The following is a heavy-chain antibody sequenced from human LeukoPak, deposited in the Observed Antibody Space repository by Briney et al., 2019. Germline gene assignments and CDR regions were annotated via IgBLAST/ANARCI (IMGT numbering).Heavy chain of an antibody. J-gene: IGHJ5*02. CDR2: IYYSGST. V-gene: IGHV4-61*01. CDR3: ASGVVVAATASFDP. CDR1: GGSVSSGSYY. D-gene: IGHD2-15*01. Sequence: SETLSLTCTVSGGSVSSGSYYWSWIRQPPGKGLERIGYIYYSGSTNYNPSLKSRVTISVDTSKNQFSLKLSSVTAADTAVYYCASGVVVAATASFDPWGQGTLVTVSS.